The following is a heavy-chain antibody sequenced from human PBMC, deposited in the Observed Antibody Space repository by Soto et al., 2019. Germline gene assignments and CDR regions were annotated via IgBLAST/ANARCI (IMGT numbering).Heavy chain of an antibody. CDR2: IKQDGSEK. J-gene: IGHJ6*02. D-gene: IGHD1-20*01. Sequence: EVQLVEAGGGLVQPGGSLRLSCAASGFTFSSYWMSWVRQAPGKGLEWVANIKQDGSEKYYVDSVKGRFTISRDNAKNSLYLQMNSLRAEDTAVYYCARDRAYLNWPAPLGMDVWGQGTTVTVSS. CDR1: GFTFSSYW. V-gene: IGHV3-7*05. CDR3: ARDRAYLNWPAPLGMDV.